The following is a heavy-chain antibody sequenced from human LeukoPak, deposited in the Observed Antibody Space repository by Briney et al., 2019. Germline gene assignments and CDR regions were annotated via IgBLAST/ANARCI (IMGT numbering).Heavy chain of an antibody. CDR2: IYSGGST. CDR3: ARDGSGYSGSYSDC. J-gene: IGHJ4*02. CDR1: GFTVSSNY. Sequence: PGGSLRLSCAASGFTVSSNYMSWVRQAPGKGLEWVSVIYSGGSTYYADSVKGRFTISRDNSKNTLYLQMNSLRAEDTAVYYCARDGSGYSGSYSDCRGQGTLVTVSS. D-gene: IGHD1-26*01. V-gene: IGHV3-66*01.